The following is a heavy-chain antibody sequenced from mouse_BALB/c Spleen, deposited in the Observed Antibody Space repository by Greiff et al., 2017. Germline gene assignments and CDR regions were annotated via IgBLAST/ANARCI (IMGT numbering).Heavy chain of an antibody. D-gene: IGHD1-1*01. J-gene: IGHJ2*01. CDR1: GYTFTSYW. CDR3: ARGYGLFITTVVATDFDY. Sequence: VQLQQSGTVLARPGASVKMSCKASGYTFTSYWMHWVKQRPGQGLEWIGAIYPGNSDTSYNQKFKGKAKLTTDKSSSTAYMQLSRMTSEDSAVYFCARGYGLFITTVVATDFDYGGQGTTLTVSS. CDR2: IYPGNSDT. V-gene: IGHV1-5*01.